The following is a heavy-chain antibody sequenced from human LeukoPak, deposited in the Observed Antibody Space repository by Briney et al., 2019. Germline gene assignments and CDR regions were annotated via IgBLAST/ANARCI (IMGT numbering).Heavy chain of an antibody. CDR1: GFTFSSYG. J-gene: IGHJ4*02. Sequence: PGRSLRLSCAASGFTFSSYGMHWVRQAPGKGLEWVAVIWYDGSNKYYADSVKGRFTISRDNSKNTLYLQMNSLRAEDTAVYYCARVEYSSGWPLDYWGQGTLVTVSS. CDR2: IWYDGSNK. CDR3: ARVEYSSGWPLDY. V-gene: IGHV3-33*01. D-gene: IGHD6-19*01.